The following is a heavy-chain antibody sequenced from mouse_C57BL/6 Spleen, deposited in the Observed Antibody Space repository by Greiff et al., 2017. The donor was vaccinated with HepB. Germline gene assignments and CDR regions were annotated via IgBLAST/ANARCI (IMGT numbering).Heavy chain of an antibody. J-gene: IGHJ3*01. Sequence: VQLQQSGAELVKPGASVKLSCTASGFNIKDYYMHWVKQRTEQGLEWIGWIDPEDGDTKYAPKFQGKTTITADTSSNTAYLQLSSLTSEDTAVSYCARDYGSSLGFAYWGQGTLVTVSA. CDR3: ARDYGSSLGFAY. CDR1: GFNIKDYY. CDR2: IDPEDGDT. D-gene: IGHD1-1*01. V-gene: IGHV14-2*01.